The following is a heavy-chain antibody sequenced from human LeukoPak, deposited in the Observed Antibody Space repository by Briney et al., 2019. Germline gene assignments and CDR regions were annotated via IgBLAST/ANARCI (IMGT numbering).Heavy chain of an antibody. CDR1: GFMFSNFA. CDR3: AKDQGQAVVPRRFDN. J-gene: IGHJ4*02. CDR2: SYYSGGNT. D-gene: IGHD2-2*01. V-gene: IGHV3-23*01. Sequence: GGSLRLSCAASGFMFSNFAMSWVRQAPGKGLEWVSTSYYSGGNTYSADSVKGRFTISRDNAKNTLYLQMNSLRAEGTAVYYCAKDQGQAVVPRRFDNWGQGTLVTVSS.